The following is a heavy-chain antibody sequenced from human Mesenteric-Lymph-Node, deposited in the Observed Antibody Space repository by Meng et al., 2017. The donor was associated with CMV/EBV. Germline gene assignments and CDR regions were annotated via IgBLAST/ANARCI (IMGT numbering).Heavy chain of an antibody. D-gene: IGHD2-8*01. CDR2: ISSSSSYI. V-gene: IGHV3-21*01. CDR1: GFTFSSHG. Sequence: GGSLRLSCAATGFTFSSHGMHWVRQAPGKGLEWVSSISSSSSYIYYADSVKGRFTISRDNAKNSLYLQMNSLRAEDTAVYYCARWGPVMVYDYYYGMDVWGQGTTVTVSS. CDR3: ARWGPVMVYDYYYGMDV. J-gene: IGHJ6*02.